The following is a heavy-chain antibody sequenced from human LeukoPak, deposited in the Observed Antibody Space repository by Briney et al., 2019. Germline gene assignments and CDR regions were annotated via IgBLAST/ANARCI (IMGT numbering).Heavy chain of an antibody. D-gene: IGHD6-19*01. CDR3: ATSAYSSYYFAF. Sequence: GGSLRLSCAASGFTFSDNALHWVRQTPGKGLEWVALISADGGTKYYADPVQGRFTVSRDNSKDTLYLQLSGLRPEHTAIYYCATSAYSSYYFAFWGQGTLVTVSS. CDR2: ISADGGTK. CDR1: GFTFSDNA. J-gene: IGHJ4*02. V-gene: IGHV3-30-3*02.